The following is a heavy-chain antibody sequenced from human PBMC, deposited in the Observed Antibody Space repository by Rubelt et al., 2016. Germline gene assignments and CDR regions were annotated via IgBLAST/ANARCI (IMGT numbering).Heavy chain of an antibody. J-gene: IGHJ6*02. CDR1: GFSFSSYS. CDR2: ISTTSTSI. V-gene: IGHV3-21*02. CDR3: ARVTGGYSGMDV. Sequence: EVQLVESGGGLVKPGGSLRLSCAASGFSFSSYSMNWVRQAPGKGLEWVSSISTTSTSIYYTDSVKGRFTISRDNAKNSLYLQINSLRAEDTAVYYCARVTGGYSGMDVWGQGTAVTVSS. D-gene: IGHD1-14*01.